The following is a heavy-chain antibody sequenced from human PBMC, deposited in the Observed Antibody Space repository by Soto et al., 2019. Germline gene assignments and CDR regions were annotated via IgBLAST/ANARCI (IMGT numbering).Heavy chain of an antibody. Sequence: SETLSLTCTVSGGSISSGGYYWSWIRQHPGKGLEWIGYIYYSGSTYYNPSLKSRVTISVDTSKNQFSLKLSSVTAADTAVYYCARCITMVRGVIRPNDALDIWGQGTMVTVSS. V-gene: IGHV4-31*03. CDR1: GGSISSGGYY. D-gene: IGHD3-10*01. CDR3: ARCITMVRGVIRPNDALDI. CDR2: IYYSGST. J-gene: IGHJ3*02.